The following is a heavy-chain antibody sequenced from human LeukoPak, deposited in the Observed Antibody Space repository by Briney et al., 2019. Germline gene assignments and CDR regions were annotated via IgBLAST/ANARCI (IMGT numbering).Heavy chain of an antibody. J-gene: IGHJ4*02. V-gene: IGHV4-59*12. Sequence: SETLSLTCTVSGGSISNYYWSWIRQPPGKGLEWVGYIYYSGSTNYNPSLKSRVTISVDTSKNQFSLKLSSVTAADTAVYYCAREYCSGGSCPFDYWGQGTLVTVSS. CDR3: AREYCSGGSCPFDY. CDR2: IYYSGST. D-gene: IGHD2-15*01. CDR1: GGSISNYY.